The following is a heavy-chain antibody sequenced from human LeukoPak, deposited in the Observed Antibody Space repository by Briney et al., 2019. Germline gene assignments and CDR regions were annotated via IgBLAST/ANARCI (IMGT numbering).Heavy chain of an antibody. CDR1: GYSFTGYY. J-gene: IGHJ4*02. CDR3: ARDPRRENY. V-gene: IGHV1-2*02. CDR2: INPNSGGT. D-gene: IGHD5-24*01. Sequence: SVTVSCKASGYSFTGYYMHWVRQAPAQGLEWMGWINPNSGGTNYAQMSQGRVPMTRDTSISTAYMELSRLRTDDRAVYYGARDPRRENYWGQGTLVTVSS.